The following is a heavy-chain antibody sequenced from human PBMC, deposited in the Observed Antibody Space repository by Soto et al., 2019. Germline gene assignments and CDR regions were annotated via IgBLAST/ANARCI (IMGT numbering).Heavy chain of an antibody. Sequence: GGSLRLSCAASGFTFSTYWMSWVRQAPGKGLEWVANIKQDESERYYVDSVKGRFTISRDNAKNSLYLQINSLRAEDTAVYYCARYRGSSTSSYPRFDYWGQGTLVTVPQ. CDR1: GFTFSTYW. CDR3: ARYRGSSTSSYPRFDY. CDR2: IKQDESER. D-gene: IGHD2-2*01. J-gene: IGHJ4*02. V-gene: IGHV3-7*01.